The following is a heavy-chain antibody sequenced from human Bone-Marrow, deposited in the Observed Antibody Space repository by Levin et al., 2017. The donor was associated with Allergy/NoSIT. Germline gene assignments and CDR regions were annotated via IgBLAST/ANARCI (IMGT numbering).Heavy chain of an antibody. V-gene: IGHV3-21*01. CDR3: ASLTIAAAGKLDYYYGMDV. Sequence: GGSLRLSCAASGFTFSSYSMNWVRQAPGKGLEWVSSISSSSSYIYYADSVKGRFTISRDNAKNSLYLQMNSLRAEDTAVYYCASLTIAAAGKLDYYYGMDVWGQGTTVTVSS. CDR1: GFTFSSYS. CDR2: ISSSSSYI. D-gene: IGHD6-13*01. J-gene: IGHJ6*02.